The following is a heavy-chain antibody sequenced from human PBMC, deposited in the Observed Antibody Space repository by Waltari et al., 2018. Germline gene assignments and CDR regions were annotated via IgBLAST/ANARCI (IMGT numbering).Heavy chain of an antibody. CDR3: SLSLNS. Sequence: EVQLVESGGGLVQPGGSLRLSCAAYGLTFSNSWMDWVRQATGKGLEWVANIKPDGSESHYVDSVQGRFTVSRDNTQNLLYLQMNTLRVDDTAVYYCSLSLNSWGQGTLVTVSP. CDR1: GLTFSNSW. J-gene: IGHJ4*02. CDR2: IKPDGSES. V-gene: IGHV3-7*01.